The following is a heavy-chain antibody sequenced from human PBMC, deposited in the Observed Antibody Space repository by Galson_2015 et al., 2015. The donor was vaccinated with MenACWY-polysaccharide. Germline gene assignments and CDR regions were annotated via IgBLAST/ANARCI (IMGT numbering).Heavy chain of an antibody. V-gene: IGHV4-59*01. CDR1: GGSISSYY. D-gene: IGHD6-19*01. J-gene: IGHJ3*02. CDR2: IYYSGST. CDR3: ARLADAVADDAFDI. Sequence: SETLSLTCTVSGGSISSYYWSWIRQPPGKGLEWIGYIYYSGSTNYNPSLKSRVTISVDTSKNQFSLKLSSVTAADTAVYYCARLADAVADDAFDIWGQGTMVTVSS.